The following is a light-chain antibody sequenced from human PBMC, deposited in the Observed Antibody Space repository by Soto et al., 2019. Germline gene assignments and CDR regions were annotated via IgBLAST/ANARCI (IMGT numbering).Light chain of an antibody. CDR2: AAS. Sequence: AIRMTQSPPSFSASPGDRVTITCRASQGISSYLAWYQQKPGKAPKLLIYAASTLQSGVPSRFSGSGSGTDFTLTISCLQSEDFATYYCQQYYSYPLTFGGGTKVDIK. CDR1: QGISSY. CDR3: QQYYSYPLT. V-gene: IGKV1-8*01. J-gene: IGKJ4*01.